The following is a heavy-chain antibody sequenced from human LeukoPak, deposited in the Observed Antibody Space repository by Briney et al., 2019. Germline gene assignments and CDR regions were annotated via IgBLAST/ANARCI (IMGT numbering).Heavy chain of an antibody. CDR2: ISSSSTI. CDR3: ARDIGSDSRGY. CDR1: GFTFSSYS. V-gene: IGHV3-48*01. D-gene: IGHD2-21*02. Sequence: PGGSLRLSCAASGFTFSSYSMNWVRQAPGKGLEWVSYISSSSTIYYADSVKGRFTISRDNAKNSLYLQMNSLRAEDTVVYCCARDIGSDSRGYWGQGTLVTVSS. J-gene: IGHJ4*02.